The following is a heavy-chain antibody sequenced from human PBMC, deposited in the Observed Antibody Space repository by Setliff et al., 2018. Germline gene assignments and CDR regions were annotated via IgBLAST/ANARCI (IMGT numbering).Heavy chain of an antibody. V-gene: IGHV3-66*01. Sequence: PGGSLRLSCVGSEFTVNSNFMTWVRQAPGKGLEWLSVIYIGGQTFYADSVKGRFTVSRDNSKNSLYLQMNSLRAEDTAVYYCAKDGLGPTYTYFFDYWGQGAQVTVSS. CDR2: IYIGGQT. CDR3: AKDGLGPTYTYFFDY. D-gene: IGHD1-26*01. CDR1: EFTVNSNF. J-gene: IGHJ4*02.